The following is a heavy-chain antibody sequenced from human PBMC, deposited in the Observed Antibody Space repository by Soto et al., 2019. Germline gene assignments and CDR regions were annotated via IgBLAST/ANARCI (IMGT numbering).Heavy chain of an antibody. D-gene: IGHD6-19*01. Sequence: GGSLRLSCAASGFTFSSYWMHWVRQAPGKGLVWVSRINSDGSTIGYADPVKGRFTISRDNAKNTLYLQMNSLRAEDTAVYYCARDPSYSTGWLLDYWGQGTLVTVSS. CDR3: ARDPSYSTGWLLDY. J-gene: IGHJ4*02. V-gene: IGHV3-74*01. CDR1: GFTFSSYW. CDR2: INSDGSTI.